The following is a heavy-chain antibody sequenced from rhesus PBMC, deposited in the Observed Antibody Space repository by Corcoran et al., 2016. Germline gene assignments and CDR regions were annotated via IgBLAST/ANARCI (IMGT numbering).Heavy chain of an antibody. CDR1: GGSISSGYYY. J-gene: IGHJ4*01. Sequence: QVQLQESGPGVVRPSETLSLTCAVFGGSISSGYYYWSWICQPPGKGLEWIGRISGSGGRTNYNPSRKRRVTISKDTSKNQFSLKLSSVTTADKAVYYCATYSSGRLLDYWGQGVLVTVSS. CDR2: ISGSGGRT. V-gene: IGHV4S12*01. D-gene: IGHD6-31*01. CDR3: ATYSSGRLLDY.